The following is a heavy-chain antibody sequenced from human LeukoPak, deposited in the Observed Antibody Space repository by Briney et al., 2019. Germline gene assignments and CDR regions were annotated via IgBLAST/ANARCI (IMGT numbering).Heavy chain of an antibody. CDR1: GYTFTSYL. V-gene: IGHV5-51*01. J-gene: IGHJ4*02. D-gene: IGHD3-10*01. CDR3: ARHKGIGYNSGSYSTFDY. CDR2: IYPGDSDT. Sequence: AESLKISCKGSGYTFTSYLIGWVRQMPGKGLEWMGIIYPGDSDTRYSPSFQGQVTISADKSISTAYLQWSSLKASDTAMYYCARHKGIGYNSGSYSTFDYWGQGTLVTVSS.